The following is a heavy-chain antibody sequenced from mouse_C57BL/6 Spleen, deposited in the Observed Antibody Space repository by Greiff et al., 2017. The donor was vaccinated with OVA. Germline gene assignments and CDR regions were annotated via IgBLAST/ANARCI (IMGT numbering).Heavy chain of an antibody. CDR1: GYTFTDYE. CDR2: LDPETGGT. V-gene: IGHV1-15*01. Sequence: QVQLQQSGAELVRPGASVTLSCKASGYTFTDYEMHWVKQTPVHGLEWIGALDPETGGTAYNQKFKGKAILTADKSSSTAYMELRSLTSEDSAVYYCTRQASAYPQYYYAMDYWGQGTSVTVSS. D-gene: IGHD3-1*01. J-gene: IGHJ4*01. CDR3: TRQASAYPQYYYAMDY.